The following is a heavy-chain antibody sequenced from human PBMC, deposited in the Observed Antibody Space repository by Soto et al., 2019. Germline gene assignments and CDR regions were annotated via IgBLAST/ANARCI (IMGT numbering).Heavy chain of an antibody. CDR2: ISSDGKDK. J-gene: IGHJ4*02. Sequence: QVQLVESGGDVVQPGRSLRLSCAASGFTFSSYAIHWVRQAPGKGLEWVAVISSDGKDKYSADSMKGRFAISRDNSKNTLYLQMNSLRAEDTAVYYCAKDSGRGSADYYFDYWGQGTLVTVSS. D-gene: IGHD3-10*01. CDR1: GFTFSSYA. CDR3: AKDSGRGSADYYFDY. V-gene: IGHV3-30*18.